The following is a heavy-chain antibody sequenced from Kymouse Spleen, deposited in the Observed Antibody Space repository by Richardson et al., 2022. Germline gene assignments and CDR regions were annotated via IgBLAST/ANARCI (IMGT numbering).Heavy chain of an antibody. CDR2: IKSKTDGGTT. Sequence: EVQLVESGGGLVKPGGSLRLSCAASGFTFSNAWMSWVRQAPGKGLEWVGRIKSKTDGGTTDYAAPVKGRFTISRDDSKNTLYLQMNSLKTEDTAVYYCTTDWRHYYYYGMDVWGQGTTVTVSS. D-gene: IGHD3-3*01. V-gene: IGHV3-15*01. CDR1: GFTFSNAW. J-gene: IGHJ6*02. CDR3: TTDWRHYYYYGMDV.